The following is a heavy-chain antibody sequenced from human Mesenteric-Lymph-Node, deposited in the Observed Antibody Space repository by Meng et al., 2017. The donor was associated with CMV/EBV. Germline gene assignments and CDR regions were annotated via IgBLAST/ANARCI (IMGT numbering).Heavy chain of an antibody. CDR1: GFTFSNYA. D-gene: IGHD2-8*01. Sequence: GGSLRLSCAASGFTFSNYAMNWVRQAPGKGLEWVSSISSSSSYIFYADSVKGRFTISRDNAKNSLYLQMNSLRAEDTAVYYCARGGYCTNGVCPLYYYYGMDVWGQGTAVTVSS. V-gene: IGHV3-21*01. CDR3: ARGGYCTNGVCPLYYYYGMDV. CDR2: ISSSSSYI. J-gene: IGHJ6*02.